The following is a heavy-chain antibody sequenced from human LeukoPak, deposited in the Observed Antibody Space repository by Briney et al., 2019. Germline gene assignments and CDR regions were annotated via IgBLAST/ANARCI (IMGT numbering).Heavy chain of an antibody. D-gene: IGHD2-2*02. V-gene: IGHV4-4*07. CDR1: GGSISSYY. Sequence: PSETLSLTCTVSGGSISSYYWSWIRQPAGKGLEWIGRIYTSGSTNYNPSLKSRVTMSVDTSKNQFSLKLSSVTAADTAVYYCARANFNIVVVPAAIELNWFDPWGQGTLVTVSS. CDR2: IYTSGST. CDR3: ARANFNIVVVPAAIELNWFDP. J-gene: IGHJ5*02.